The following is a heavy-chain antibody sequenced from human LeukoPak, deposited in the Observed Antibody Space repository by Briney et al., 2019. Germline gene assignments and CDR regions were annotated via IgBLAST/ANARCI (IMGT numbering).Heavy chain of an antibody. CDR3: ARDNWYSSSWYEGYFDY. CDR1: GFTFSSYA. D-gene: IGHD6-13*01. CDR2: IWYDGSNK. Sequence: GGSLRLSCAASGFTFSSYAMHWVRQAPGKGLEWVAVIWYDGSNKYYADSVKGRFTISRDNSKNTLYLQMNSLRAEDTAVYYCARDNWYSSSWYEGYFDYWGQGTLVTVSS. J-gene: IGHJ4*02. V-gene: IGHV3-33*08.